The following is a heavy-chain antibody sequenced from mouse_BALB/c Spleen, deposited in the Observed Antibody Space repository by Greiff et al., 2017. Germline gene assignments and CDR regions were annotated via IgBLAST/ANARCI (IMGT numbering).Heavy chain of an antibody. CDR2: ISDGGSYT. D-gene: IGHD2-2*01. CDR1: GFTFSDYY. V-gene: IGHV5-4*02. CDR3: ARRNSGYDGYYYAMDY. Sequence: DVKLVESGGGLVKPGGSLKLSCAASGFTFSDYYMYWVRQTPEKRLEWVATISDGGSYTYYPDSVKGRFTISRDNAKNNLYLQMSSLKSEDTAMYYCARRNSGYDGYYYAMDYWGQGTSVTVSS. J-gene: IGHJ4*01.